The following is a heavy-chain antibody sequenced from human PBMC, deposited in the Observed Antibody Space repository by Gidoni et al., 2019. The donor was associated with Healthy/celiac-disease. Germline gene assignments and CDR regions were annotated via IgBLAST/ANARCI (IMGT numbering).Heavy chain of an antibody. CDR1: GFTFSSYS. V-gene: IGHV3-21*01. CDR3: ARGLYGSGSYADY. Sequence: EVQLVESGGGLVKPGGSLRLYGAACGFTFSSYSMNWVRQAPGRGLEWVSSFSSSSSYIYYADSVKGRFPLSRDNAKNSLYLQMNSLRAEDTAVYYCARGLYGSGSYADYWGQGTLVTVSS. CDR2: FSSSSSYI. J-gene: IGHJ4*02. D-gene: IGHD3-10*01.